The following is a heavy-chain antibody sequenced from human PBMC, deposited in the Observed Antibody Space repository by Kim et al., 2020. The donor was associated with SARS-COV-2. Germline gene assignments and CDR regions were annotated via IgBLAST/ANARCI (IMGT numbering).Heavy chain of an antibody. V-gene: IGHV4-34*01. CDR2: INHSGST. CDR3: ARGRYTALDY. D-gene: IGHD5-18*01. Sequence: SETLSLTCAVYGGSFSGYYWSWIRQPPGKGLEWIGEINHSGSTNYNPSLKSRVTISVDTSKNQFSLKLSSVTAADTAVYYCARGRYTALDYWGQGTLGT. CDR1: GGSFSGYY. J-gene: IGHJ4*02.